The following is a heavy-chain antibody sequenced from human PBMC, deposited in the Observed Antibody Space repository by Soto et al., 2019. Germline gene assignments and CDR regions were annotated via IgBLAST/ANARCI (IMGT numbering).Heavy chain of an antibody. J-gene: IGHJ6*02. CDR3: ASLYYGSGSYYPNPRKYYYYYGMDV. Sequence: GGSLRLSCAASGFTFSSYGMHWVRQAPGKGLEWVAVIWYDGSNKYYADSVKGRFTISRDNSKNTLYLQMNSLRAEDTAVYYCASLYYGSGSYYPNPRKYYYYYGMDVWGQGTTVTVSS. CDR2: IWYDGSNK. V-gene: IGHV3-33*01. D-gene: IGHD3-10*01. CDR1: GFTFSSYG.